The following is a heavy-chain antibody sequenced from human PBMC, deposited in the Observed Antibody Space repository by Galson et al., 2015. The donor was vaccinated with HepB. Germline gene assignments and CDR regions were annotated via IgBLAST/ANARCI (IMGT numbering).Heavy chain of an antibody. V-gene: IGHV4-39*07. J-gene: IGHJ4*02. Sequence: LSLTCTVSGGSISSSSYYWGWIRQPPGKGLEWIGSIYYSGSTYYNPSLKSRVTISVDTSKNQFSLKLSSVTAADTAVYYCARVGQYCSSTSCQLFDYWGQGTLVTVSS. D-gene: IGHD2-2*01. CDR1: GGSISSSSYY. CDR2: IYYSGST. CDR3: ARVGQYCSSTSCQLFDY.